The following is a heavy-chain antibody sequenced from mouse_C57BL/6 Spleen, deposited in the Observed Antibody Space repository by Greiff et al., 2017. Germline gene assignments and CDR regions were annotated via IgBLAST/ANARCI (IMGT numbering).Heavy chain of an antibody. V-gene: IGHV1-59*01. CDR3: ARGGDSSGFDY. CDR2: IDPSDSYT. J-gene: IGHJ2*01. D-gene: IGHD3-2*02. CDR1: GYTFTSYW. Sequence: VQLQQPGAELVRPGTSVKLSCKASGYTFTSYWMHWVKQRPGQGLEWIGVIDPSDSYTNYNQKFKGKATLTVDKSSSTAYMQLSSLTSEDSAVYYCARGGDSSGFDYWGQGTTLTVSS.